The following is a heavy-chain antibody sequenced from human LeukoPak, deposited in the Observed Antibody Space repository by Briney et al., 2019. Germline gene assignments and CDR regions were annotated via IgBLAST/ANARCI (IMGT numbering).Heavy chain of an antibody. CDR2: ISGSGGST. CDR1: GFTFSNYA. Sequence: PGGSLRLSCAASGFTFSNYAMTWVRQAPGKGLEWVSGISGSGGSTYYADTVKGRFTISRDNAKKSLYLQMNSLRAEDTAVYYCASREGYYYDSSGIALGIWGQGTLVTVSS. J-gene: IGHJ4*02. V-gene: IGHV3-23*01. D-gene: IGHD3-22*01. CDR3: ASREGYYYDSSGIALGI.